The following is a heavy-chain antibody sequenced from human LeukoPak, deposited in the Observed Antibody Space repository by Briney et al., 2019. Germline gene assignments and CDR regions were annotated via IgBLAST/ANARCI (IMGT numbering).Heavy chain of an antibody. CDR3: ARRDSYGRNFDY. CDR1: GGSISSSNW. CDR2: IYRSGST. Sequence: ASETLSLTCAVSGGSISSSNWWNWVRQPPGKGLEWIGEIYRSGSTNYNPSLKSRVTISVDKSKNQFSLKLNSVTAADTAVYYCARRDSYGRNFDYWGQGTPVTVSS. D-gene: IGHD5-18*01. V-gene: IGHV4-4*02. J-gene: IGHJ4*02.